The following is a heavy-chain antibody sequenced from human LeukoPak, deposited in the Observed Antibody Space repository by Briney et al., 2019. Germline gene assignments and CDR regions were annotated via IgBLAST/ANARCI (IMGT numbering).Heavy chain of an antibody. V-gene: IGHV1-24*01. Sequence: ASVKVSCKASGYTFTSYGISWVRQAPGQGLEWMGGFDPEDGETIYAQKFQGRVTMTEDTSTDTAYMELSSLRSEDTAVYYCATGHITMIVAAMSIGYFQHWGQGTLVTVSS. CDR3: ATGHITMIVAAMSIGYFQH. D-gene: IGHD3-22*01. CDR1: GYTFTSYG. CDR2: FDPEDGET. J-gene: IGHJ1*01.